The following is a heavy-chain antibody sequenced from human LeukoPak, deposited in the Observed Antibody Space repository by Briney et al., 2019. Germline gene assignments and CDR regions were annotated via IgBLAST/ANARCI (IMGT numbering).Heavy chain of an antibody. CDR3: AKAEGGPATAIY. CDR1: GFTFSDYY. J-gene: IGHJ4*02. V-gene: IGHV3-11*05. CDR2: ISSGSSYT. Sequence: GGSLRLSCAASGFTFSDYYMSWIRQAPGRGLEWVSYISSGSSYTNYADSVKGRFTISRDNAKNSLYLQMNNLRAEDTALYYCAKAEGGPATAIYWGQGTLVTVSS. D-gene: IGHD2-21*02.